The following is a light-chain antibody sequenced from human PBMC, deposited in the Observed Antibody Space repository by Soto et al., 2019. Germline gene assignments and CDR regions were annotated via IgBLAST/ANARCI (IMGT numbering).Light chain of an antibody. CDR3: QQSYRTPRT. J-gene: IGKJ4*01. Sequence: DIQMTQSPSSLSASVGDRVTITCRASQSISSYLNWYQQKVGKAPKLLIYAASSLQSGVPSRFSGSESGTDFTLTISSLQPEDFATYYCQQSYRTPRTFXGGTKVDIK. CDR1: QSISSY. CDR2: AAS. V-gene: IGKV1-39*01.